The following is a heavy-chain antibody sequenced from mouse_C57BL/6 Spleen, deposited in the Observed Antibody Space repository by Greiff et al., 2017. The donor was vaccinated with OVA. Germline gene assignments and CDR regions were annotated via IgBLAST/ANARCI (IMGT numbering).Heavy chain of an antibody. CDR1: GYTFTSYW. Sequence: QVQLQQPGAELVRPGTSVKLSCKASGYTFTSYWMHWVKQRPGQGLEWIGVIDPSDSYTNYNQKFKGKATLTVDTSSSTAYMQLSSLTSEDSAVYYCAPAGTKEGMDYWGQGTSVTVSA. CDR2: IDPSDSYT. D-gene: IGHD4-1*01. J-gene: IGHJ4*01. CDR3: APAGTKEGMDY. V-gene: IGHV1-59*01.